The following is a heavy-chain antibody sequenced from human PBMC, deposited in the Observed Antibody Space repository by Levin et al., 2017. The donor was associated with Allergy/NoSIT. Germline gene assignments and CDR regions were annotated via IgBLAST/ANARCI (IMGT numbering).Heavy chain of an antibody. Sequence: GESLKISCKTSGYTFTDYYIHWVRQAPGQGLEWMGWINPNSAGTKYDPKFLGRVSMTLDTSITTAYMELTRLTSDDTAMYYCARDGRYSGNDLSLLDPWGQGSLVIVSS. D-gene: IGHD5-12*01. CDR3: ARDGRYSGNDLSLLDP. CDR1: GYTFTDYY. CDR2: INPNSAGT. J-gene: IGHJ5*02. V-gene: IGHV1-2*02.